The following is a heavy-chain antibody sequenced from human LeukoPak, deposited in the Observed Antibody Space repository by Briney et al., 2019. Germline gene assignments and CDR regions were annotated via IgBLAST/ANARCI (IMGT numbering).Heavy chain of an antibody. Sequence: GGSLRLSCAASGFTFSSYSMNWVRQAPGKGLEWVSYISSSSSTIYYTDPVKGRFTISRDNAKNSLYLQMNSLRAEDTAVYYCARDSLRYSSSPGGYWGQGTLVTVSS. CDR3: ARDSLRYSSSPGGY. D-gene: IGHD6-6*01. V-gene: IGHV3-48*04. CDR1: GFTFSSYS. CDR2: ISSSSSTI. J-gene: IGHJ4*02.